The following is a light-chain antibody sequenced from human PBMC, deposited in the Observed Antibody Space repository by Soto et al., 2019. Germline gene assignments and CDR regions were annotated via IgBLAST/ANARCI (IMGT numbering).Light chain of an antibody. CDR3: QQYNSYWT. CDR1: QSISTS. J-gene: IGKJ1*01. CDR2: DAS. V-gene: IGKV1-5*01. Sequence: DIEMTQSPSTLSASVRNRVTITCRASQSISTSLAWYQQKPGKAPNLLIYDASTLESGVPSRFSGSGSGTEFTLTISSLMPDDFATYYCQQYNSYWTFGQGTKVEIK.